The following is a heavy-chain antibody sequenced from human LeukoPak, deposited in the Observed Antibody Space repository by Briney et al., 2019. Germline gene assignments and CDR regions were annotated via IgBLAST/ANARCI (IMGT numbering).Heavy chain of an antibody. D-gene: IGHD3-22*01. CDR2: VYYSGST. CDR1: GGSISRYY. V-gene: IGHV4-59*08. J-gene: IGHJ4*02. Sequence: SETLSLTCTVSGGSISRYYRSWIRQPPGKGLEWIGYVYYSGSTNYNPSLKSRVTISVDTSKNQFSLKLSSVTAADTAGYFCARLIYDSSTYYYFDYWGQGTLVTVSS. CDR3: ARLIYDSSTYYYFDY.